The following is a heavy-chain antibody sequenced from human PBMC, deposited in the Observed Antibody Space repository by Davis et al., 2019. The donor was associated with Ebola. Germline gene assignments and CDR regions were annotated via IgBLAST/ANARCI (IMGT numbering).Heavy chain of an antibody. Sequence: PGGSLRLSCAASGFTFSSYWMHWVRQAPGKGLVWVSRINSDGSSTSYADSVKGRFTISRDNAKNTLYLQMNSLRAEDTAVYYCASVYSSSLYYYYYMDVWGKGTTVTVSS. V-gene: IGHV3-74*01. CDR3: ASVYSSSLYYYYYMDV. CDR2: INSDGSST. CDR1: GFTFSSYW. D-gene: IGHD6-6*01. J-gene: IGHJ6*03.